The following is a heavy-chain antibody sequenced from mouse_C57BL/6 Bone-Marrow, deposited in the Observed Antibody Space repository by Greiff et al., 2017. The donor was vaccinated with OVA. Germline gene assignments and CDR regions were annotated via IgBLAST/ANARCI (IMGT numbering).Heavy chain of an antibody. V-gene: IGHV1-26*01. CDR2: LNPNNGGT. J-gene: IGHJ2*01. Sequence: EVQLQQSGPELVKPGASVKISCKASGYTFTDYYMNWVKQSHGKSLEWIGDLNPNNGGTSYNQKFKGKATLTVDKSSSTAYMELRSLTSEDSAVYYGARGYYYDGSTLDYWGQGTTLTVSS. D-gene: IGHD1-1*01. CDR3: ARGYYYDGSTLDY. CDR1: GYTFTDYY.